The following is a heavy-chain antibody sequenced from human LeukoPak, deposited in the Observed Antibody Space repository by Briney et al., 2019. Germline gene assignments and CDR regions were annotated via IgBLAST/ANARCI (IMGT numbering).Heavy chain of an antibody. CDR3: ARDLYTSGSSHYYYYMAV. CDR2: IYTSGST. D-gene: IGHD3-10*01. CDR1: GGSISSYY. J-gene: IGHJ6*03. Sequence: PSETLSLTCTVSGGSISSYYWSWIRQPAGKGLEWIGRIYTSGSTNYNPSLKSRVTISVDKSKNQFSLKLSSVTAADTAVYYCARDLYTSGSSHYYYYMAVWRNGTTVTVSS. V-gene: IGHV4-4*07.